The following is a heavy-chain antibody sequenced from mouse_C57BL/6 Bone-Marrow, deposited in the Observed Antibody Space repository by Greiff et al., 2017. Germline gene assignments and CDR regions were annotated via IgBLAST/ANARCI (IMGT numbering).Heavy chain of an antibody. Sequence: QVQLQQPGAELVKPGASVKLSCKASGYTFTSYWMQWVKQRPGQGLEWIGEIDPSDSYTNYNQKFKGKATLTVDTSSSTAYMQLSSLTSEESAVYYCARRLRQGTYYAMDYWGQGTSVTVSS. D-gene: IGHD2-4*01. CDR1: GYTFTSYW. J-gene: IGHJ4*01. CDR2: IDPSDSYT. CDR3: ARRLRQGTYYAMDY. V-gene: IGHV1-50*01.